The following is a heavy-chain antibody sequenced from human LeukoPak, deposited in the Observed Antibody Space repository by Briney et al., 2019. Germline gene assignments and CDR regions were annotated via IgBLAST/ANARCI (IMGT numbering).Heavy chain of an antibody. J-gene: IGHJ4*02. Sequence: GGSLRLSCVASGFTFSYYSMNWVRQAPGKGLEWVANIKPDGSEQYYVDSMKGRFTISRDNAKNSLYLQMNSLRAEDTAVYYCARGHTYYYDSSGYPFDYWGQGTLVTVSS. CDR1: GFTFSYYS. V-gene: IGHV3-7*05. CDR3: ARGHTYYYDSSGYPFDY. D-gene: IGHD3-22*01. CDR2: IKPDGSEQ.